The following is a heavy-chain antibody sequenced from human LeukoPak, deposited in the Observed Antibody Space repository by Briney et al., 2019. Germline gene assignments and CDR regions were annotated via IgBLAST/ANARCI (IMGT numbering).Heavy chain of an antibody. Sequence: GASVKVSCKASGYTFTSYYMHWVRHAPGQGLEWMGIINPSGGSTSYAQKFQGRVTMTRDTSTSTVYMELSSLRSEDTAVYYCARSNVPYYYDSSGDYYFDYWGQGTLVTVSS. CDR2: INPSGGST. J-gene: IGHJ4*02. V-gene: IGHV1-46*01. CDR1: GYTFTSYY. D-gene: IGHD3-22*01. CDR3: ARSNVPYYYDSSGDYYFDY.